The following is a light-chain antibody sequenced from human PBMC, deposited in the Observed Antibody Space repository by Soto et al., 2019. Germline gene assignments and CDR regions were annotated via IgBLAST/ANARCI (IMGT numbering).Light chain of an antibody. V-gene: IGKV3-15*01. CDR3: QQYQDWSRT. J-gene: IGKJ1*01. Sequence: EMVMTQSPATLSLSAGERAILSCRAIERLTGNLAWHPHRPGQAPRLLIYEVSTPATYIPARCSGRGSRTEFTLTISSLQAEDSAVYYCQQYQDWSRTFGQGTKEDIK. CDR1: ERLTGN. CDR2: EVS.